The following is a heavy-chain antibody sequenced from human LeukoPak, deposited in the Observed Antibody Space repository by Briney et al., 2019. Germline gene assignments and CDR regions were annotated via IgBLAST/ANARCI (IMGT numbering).Heavy chain of an antibody. CDR1: GITLSNYG. D-gene: IGHD3-22*01. J-gene: IGHJ4*02. CDR3: AKRGVVIRVILVGFHKEAYYFDS. V-gene: IGHV3-23*01. Sequence: GGSLRLSCAVSGITLSNYGMSWVRQAPGKGLEWVAGISDSGGRTNYADSVKGRFTISRDNPKITLYLQMNSLRVEDTAVYFCAKRGVVIRVILVGFHKEAYYFDSWGQGALVTVSS. CDR2: ISDSGGRT.